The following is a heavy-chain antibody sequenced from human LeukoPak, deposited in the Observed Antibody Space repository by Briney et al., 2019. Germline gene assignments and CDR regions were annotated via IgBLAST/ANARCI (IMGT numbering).Heavy chain of an antibody. Sequence: LETLSLTCTVSGGSISNNYWSWIRQPAGRGLEWIGRVYSSGTTNYNPTLKSRVTISVDTSKSQLSLRLSSVTAADTAIYYCAREEGCSNGVSYSSAFDTWGQGTMVTVSS. D-gene: IGHD2-8*01. J-gene: IGHJ3*02. V-gene: IGHV4-4*07. CDR3: AREEGCSNGVSYSSAFDT. CDR1: GGSISNNY. CDR2: VYSSGTT.